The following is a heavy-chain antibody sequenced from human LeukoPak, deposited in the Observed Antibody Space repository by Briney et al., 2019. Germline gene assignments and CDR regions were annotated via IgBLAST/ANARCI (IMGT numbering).Heavy chain of an antibody. D-gene: IGHD3-3*01. Sequence: TQTLSLTFTVFAGSIRGYTCRWSPPTPRKRLEWIGCVHYSGTTYSSPSLKSRVTMSVDTSKNQFSLKLTSVTAADTAVYYCGRITIFGVVDYWGQGTLVTVSS. CDR3: GRITIFGVVDY. CDR1: AGSIRGYT. CDR2: VHYSGTT. J-gene: IGHJ4*02. V-gene: IGHV4-59*04.